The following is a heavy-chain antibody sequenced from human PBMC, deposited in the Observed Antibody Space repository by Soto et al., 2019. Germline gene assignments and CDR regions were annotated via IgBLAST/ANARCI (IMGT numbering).Heavy chain of an antibody. Sequence: PGGSLRLSCAASGFTFSSYGMHWVRQAPGKGLEWVAVISYDGSNKYYADSVKGRFTISRDNSKNTLYLQMNSLRAEDTAVYYCAKGRRVLERVMYYGMDVWGQGTKVTVSS. CDR3: AKGRRVLERVMYYGMDV. V-gene: IGHV3-30*18. D-gene: IGHD3-3*01. CDR1: GFTFSSYG. CDR2: ISYDGSNK. J-gene: IGHJ6*02.